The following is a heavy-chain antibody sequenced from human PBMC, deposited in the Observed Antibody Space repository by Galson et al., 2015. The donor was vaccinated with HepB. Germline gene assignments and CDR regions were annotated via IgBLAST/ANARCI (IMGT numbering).Heavy chain of an antibody. CDR3: AREMAIAAPASFDL. Sequence: SLRLSCAVSGFTFNRYGMHWVRQAPGKGPEWVALIWSNGSNRYYSNSVMGRFTISRDNSKNTLYLEMNSLRAEDTAVYYCAREMAIAAPASFDLWGHGTLVTVSS. CDR1: GFTFNRYG. D-gene: IGHD6-25*01. J-gene: IGHJ4*01. V-gene: IGHV3-33*01. CDR2: IWSNGSNR.